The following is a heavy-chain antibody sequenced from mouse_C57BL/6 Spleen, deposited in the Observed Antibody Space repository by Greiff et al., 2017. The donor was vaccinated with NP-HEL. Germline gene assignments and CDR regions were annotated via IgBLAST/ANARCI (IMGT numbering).Heavy chain of an antibody. CDR3: ARHDYDVWFDY. CDR2: IDPNSGGT. D-gene: IGHD2-4*01. J-gene: IGHJ2*01. Sequence: QVQLKQPGAELVKPGASVKLSCKASGYTFTSYWMHWVKQRPGRGLEWIGRIDPNSGGTKYNEKFKGKATLTVDKPSSTAYMQLSSLTSEDSAVYYCARHDYDVWFDYWGQGTTLTVSS. V-gene: IGHV1-72*01. CDR1: GYTFTSYW.